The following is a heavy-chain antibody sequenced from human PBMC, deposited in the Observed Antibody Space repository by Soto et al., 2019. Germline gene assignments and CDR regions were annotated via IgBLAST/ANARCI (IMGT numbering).Heavy chain of an antibody. Sequence: QVELQESGPGLVKPSGTLSLTCVVSGNSISTTNWWSWVRQSPGKGLEWIGEIYHSGSTNYNPSLKSRATISVDKSNNQFSLKLSSVSAADTAVYYCARDVGYHYDGSPSGQFDFWGQGTLVTVSS. CDR2: IYHSGST. CDR1: GNSISTTNW. V-gene: IGHV4-4*02. J-gene: IGHJ4*02. D-gene: IGHD3-22*01. CDR3: ARDVGYHYDGSPSGQFDF.